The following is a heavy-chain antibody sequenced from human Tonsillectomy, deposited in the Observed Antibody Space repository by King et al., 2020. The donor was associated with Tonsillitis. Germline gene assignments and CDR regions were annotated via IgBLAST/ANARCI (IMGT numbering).Heavy chain of an antibody. J-gene: IGHJ4*02. Sequence: QLVQSGSELKKPGASVKVSCKASGYTFTSYAMNGVRQAPGQGLEWMGWINTNTGNPTYAQGFTGRFVFSLDTSVTTAYLQISSLKAEDTAVYYCAREFKRDCSSTSCHFLYWGQGTLVTVSS. CDR1: GYTFTSYA. D-gene: IGHD2-2*01. CDR3: AREFKRDCSSTSCHFLY. CDR2: INTNTGNP. V-gene: IGHV7-4-1*02.